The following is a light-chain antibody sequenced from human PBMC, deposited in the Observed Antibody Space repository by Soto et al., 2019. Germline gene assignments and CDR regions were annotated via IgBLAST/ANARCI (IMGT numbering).Light chain of an antibody. CDR3: QQANSFPLT. Sequence: DSQMTQSPSSVSASVGDRVTITCRALQGISSWLAWNPQKPGKAPKLLIYAASSLQSGVPSRFSGSGSGTDFTLTISSLQPEDFATYYCQQANSFPLTFGGGTKVEIK. V-gene: IGKV1D-12*01. CDR2: AAS. J-gene: IGKJ4*01. CDR1: QGISSW.